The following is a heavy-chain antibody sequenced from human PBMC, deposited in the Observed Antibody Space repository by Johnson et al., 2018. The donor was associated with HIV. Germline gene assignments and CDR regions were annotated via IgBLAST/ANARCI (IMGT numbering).Heavy chain of an antibody. Sequence: EVQLVESGGGVVRPGGSLRLSCAASGFTFDDYAMTWVRQAPGKGLEWVSAINWNGGTTGYTDSVKGRFTISRDNAKNSLYLQMNSLRTEDMAVYYCATGGSIGYFDWLSNFDIWGQGTMVTVSS. CDR3: ATGGSIGYFDWLSNFDI. V-gene: IGHV3-20*04. CDR2: INWNGGTT. CDR1: GFTFDDYA. D-gene: IGHD3-9*01. J-gene: IGHJ3*02.